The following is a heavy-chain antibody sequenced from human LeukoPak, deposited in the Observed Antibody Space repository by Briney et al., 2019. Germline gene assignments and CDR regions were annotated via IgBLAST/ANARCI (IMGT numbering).Heavy chain of an antibody. V-gene: IGHV3-49*04. CDR3: IREEGGVAST. D-gene: IGHD3-16*01. CDR2: IRSKTYGGTT. J-gene: IGHJ5*02. CDR1: GFTFSSYW. Sequence: GGSLRLSCAASGFTFSSYWMHWVRQAPGKGLEWVGFIRSKTYGGTTEYAAYVKGRFSISRDDSKSIAYLQMNSLKTEDTAVYYCIREEGGVASTWGQGTLVTVSS.